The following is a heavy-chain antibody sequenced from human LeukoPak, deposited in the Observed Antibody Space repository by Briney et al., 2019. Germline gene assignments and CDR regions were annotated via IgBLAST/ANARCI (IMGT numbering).Heavy chain of an antibody. J-gene: IGHJ4*02. V-gene: IGHV3-7*01. CDR2: IKQDGSEK. Sequence: HPGGSLRLSCAASGFTFSSYWMSWVRQAPGKGLEWVANIKQDGSEKYYVDSLKGRFSISRDNAKNSLYLQMNSLRAEDTALYYCARLGGPTGLDYWGEGTLVTASS. D-gene: IGHD3-9*01. CDR1: GFTFSSYW. CDR3: ARLGGPTGLDY.